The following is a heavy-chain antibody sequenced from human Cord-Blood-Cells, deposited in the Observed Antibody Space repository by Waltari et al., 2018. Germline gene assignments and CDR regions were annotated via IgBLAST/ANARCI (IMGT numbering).Heavy chain of an antibody. CDR1: GGSISSSSYY. V-gene: IGHV4-39*01. CDR3: ARHEAGGSSSLDY. Sequence: QLQLQESGPGLVKPSETLSLTCTVSGGSISSSSYYWGWLRQPPGKGLEWIGRIYYSGSTYYNPSLKSRVTISVDTSKNQFSLKLSSVTAADTAVYYCARHEAGGSSSLDYWGQGTLVTVSS. CDR2: IYYSGST. J-gene: IGHJ4*02. D-gene: IGHD6-6*01.